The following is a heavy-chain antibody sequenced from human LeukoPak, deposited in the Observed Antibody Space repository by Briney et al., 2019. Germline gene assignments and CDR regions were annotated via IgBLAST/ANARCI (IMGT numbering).Heavy chain of an antibody. CDR3: ARVGTYYYDSSGYYYSGIGLGYFDY. Sequence: ASVTVSCKASGYTFTSYGISWVRQAPGQGLEWMGWISAYNGNTNYAQKLQGRVTMTTDTSTSTAYMELRSLRSDDTAVYYCARVGTYYYDSSGYYYSGIGLGYFDYWGQGTLVTVSS. D-gene: IGHD3-22*01. J-gene: IGHJ4*02. CDR2: ISAYNGNT. V-gene: IGHV1-18*01. CDR1: GYTFTSYG.